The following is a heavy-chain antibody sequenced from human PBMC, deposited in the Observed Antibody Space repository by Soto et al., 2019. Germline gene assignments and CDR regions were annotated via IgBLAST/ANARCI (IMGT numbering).Heavy chain of an antibody. Sequence: SETLSLTCAVYGGSFSGYYWSWIRQPPGKGLEWIGEISHSGSTNYNPSLKSRVTISVDTSKNQFSLKLSSVTAADTAVYYCARGITARNPQQWLVRRAGDYYYGMDVWGQGTTVTVSS. D-gene: IGHD6-19*01. CDR1: GGSFSGYY. CDR2: ISHSGST. V-gene: IGHV4-34*01. J-gene: IGHJ6*02. CDR3: ARGITARNPQQWLVRRAGDYYYGMDV.